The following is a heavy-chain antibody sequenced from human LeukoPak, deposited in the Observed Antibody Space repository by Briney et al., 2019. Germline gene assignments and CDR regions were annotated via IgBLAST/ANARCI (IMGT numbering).Heavy chain of an antibody. CDR3: AKGSSSGWYELDY. J-gene: IGHJ4*02. CDR1: GFTVSSYG. D-gene: IGHD6-19*01. CDR2: ISGSGGST. V-gene: IGHV3-23*01. Sequence: HPGGSLRLSCAASGFTVSSYGMSWVRQAPGKGLEWVSAISGSGGSTYYADSVKGRFTISRDNSKNTLYLQMNSLRAEDTAVYYCAKGSSSGWYELDYWGQGTLVTVSS.